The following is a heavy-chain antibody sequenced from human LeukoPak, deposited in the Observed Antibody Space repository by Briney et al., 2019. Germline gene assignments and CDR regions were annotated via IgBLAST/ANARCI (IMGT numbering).Heavy chain of an antibody. CDR1: GYTFTGYY. CDR3: ARDRRDNWNDGWGTYYYYYMDV. D-gene: IGHD1-1*01. CDR2: INPNSGGT. Sequence: ASVKVSCKASGYTFTGYYMHWVRQAPGQGLEWMGWINPNSGGTNYAQKFQGRVTMTRDTSISTAYMELSRLRSDDTAVHYCARDRRDNWNDGWGTYYYYYMDVWGKGTTVTVSS. J-gene: IGHJ6*03. V-gene: IGHV1-2*02.